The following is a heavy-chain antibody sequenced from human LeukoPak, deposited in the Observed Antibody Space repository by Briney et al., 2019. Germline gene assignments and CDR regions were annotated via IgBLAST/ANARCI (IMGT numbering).Heavy chain of an antibody. CDR3: ARARGYSYGYYYYYMDV. V-gene: IGHV4-34*01. CDR1: GGSFSGYY. CDR2: INHSGST. Sequence: SETLSLTCAVYGGSFSGYYWSWIRQPPGKGLEWIGEINHSGSTNYNPSLKSRVTISVDTSKNRFSLKLSSVTAADTAVYYCARARGYSYGYYYYYMDVWGKGTTVTVSS. D-gene: IGHD5-18*01. J-gene: IGHJ6*03.